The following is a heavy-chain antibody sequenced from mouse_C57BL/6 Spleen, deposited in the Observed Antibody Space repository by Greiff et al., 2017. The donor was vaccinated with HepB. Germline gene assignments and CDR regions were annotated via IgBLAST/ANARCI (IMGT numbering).Heavy chain of an antibody. D-gene: IGHD2-4*01. CDR2: INPNNGGT. CDR3: AREIYDYRMDY. Sequence: EVQLQQSGPELVKPGASVKISCKASGYTFTDYYMNWVKQSHGKSLEWIGDINPNNGGTSYNQKFKGKATLTVDKSSSTAYMELRSLTSEDTAVYYCAREIYDYRMDYWGQGTSVTVSS. V-gene: IGHV1-26*01. J-gene: IGHJ4*01. CDR1: GYTFTDYY.